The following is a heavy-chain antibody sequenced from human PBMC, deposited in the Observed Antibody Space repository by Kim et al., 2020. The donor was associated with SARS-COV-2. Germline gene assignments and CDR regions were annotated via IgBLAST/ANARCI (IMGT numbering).Heavy chain of an antibody. Sequence: GGSLRLSCAVSDFPFSSYWMTWVRQAPGEGLEWVATIKGDGTEKFYVDAVRGRFTISRDNAKDSVSLQMNSLRVDDTAVYYCARGDWDKYCAGGSCYGQLDVWGQGTTVTVSS. J-gene: IGHJ6*02. CDR3: ARGDWDKYCAGGSCYGQLDV. D-gene: IGHD2-15*01. CDR2: IKGDGTEK. CDR1: DFPFSSYW. V-gene: IGHV3-7*03.